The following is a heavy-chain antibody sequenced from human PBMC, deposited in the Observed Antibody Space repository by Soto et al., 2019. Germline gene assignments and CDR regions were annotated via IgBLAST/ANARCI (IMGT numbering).Heavy chain of an antibody. CDR1: GFTFSSYW. Sequence: GGSLRLSCAASGFTFSSYWMSWVRQAPGKGLEWVANIKQDGSEKYYVDSVKGRFTISRDNAKNSLYLQMNSLRAEDTAVYYCARGGGENLYDYGDYEGEFDYWGQGTLVTVSS. CDR3: ARGGGENLYDYGDYEGEFDY. J-gene: IGHJ4*02. D-gene: IGHD4-17*01. CDR2: IKQDGSEK. V-gene: IGHV3-7*04.